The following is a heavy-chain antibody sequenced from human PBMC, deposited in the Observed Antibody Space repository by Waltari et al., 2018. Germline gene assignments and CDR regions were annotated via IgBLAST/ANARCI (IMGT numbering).Heavy chain of an antibody. J-gene: IGHJ4*02. CDR1: GFTFSNAW. CDR3: TTDLPDTY. Sequence: EVQLVESGGGLVKPGGYLRLSCAASGFTFSNAWMRWVRQSQGKGLRWVGRIKSKTDGGTTYYAAPVKGRFTSSRDDSKNTLYLQMNSLKTEDTVVYYCTTDLPDTYWGQGTLVTVSS. V-gene: IGHV3-15*01. CDR2: IKSKTDGGTT. D-gene: IGHD5-18*01.